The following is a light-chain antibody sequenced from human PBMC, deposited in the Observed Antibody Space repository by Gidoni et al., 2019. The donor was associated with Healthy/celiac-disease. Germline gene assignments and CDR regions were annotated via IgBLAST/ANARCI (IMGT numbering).Light chain of an antibody. V-gene: IGLV1-40*01. Sequence: QSVLPQPPSVSGAPGQRVTISCTGRSSNIGAGYDVHWYQQLPGTAPKLLIYGNSNRPSGGPDRFSGSKSGTSAALAITGLQAEDEADYYCQAYDSSLSGSVFGGGTKLTVL. CDR3: QAYDSSLSGSV. CDR2: GNS. CDR1: SSNIGAGYD. J-gene: IGLJ3*02.